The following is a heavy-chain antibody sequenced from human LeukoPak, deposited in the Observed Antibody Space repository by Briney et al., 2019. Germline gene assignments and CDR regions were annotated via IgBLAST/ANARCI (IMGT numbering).Heavy chain of an antibody. CDR2: IYYSGST. CDR1: GGSISSYY. CDR3: ARGNRRSMITFGGVIVHFDY. D-gene: IGHD3-16*02. Sequence: SETLSLTCTVSGGSISSYYWTWIRQPPGKGLEWIGYIYYSGSTNYNPSLKSQVTISVDTSKNQFSLKLSSVTAADTAVYYCARGNRRSMITFGGVIVHFDYWGQGTLVTVSS. J-gene: IGHJ4*02. V-gene: IGHV4-59*01.